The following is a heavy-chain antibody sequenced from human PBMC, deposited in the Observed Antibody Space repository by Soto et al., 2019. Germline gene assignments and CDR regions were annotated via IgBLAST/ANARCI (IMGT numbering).Heavy chain of an antibody. CDR2: IYYSGST. Sequence: SETLSLTCTVSGGSISSYYWSWIRQPPGKGLEWIGYIYYSGSTNYNPSLKSRVTISVDTSKNQFSLKLSSVTAADTAVYYCARDQDVYWFDPWGRGTLVTVSS. CDR1: GGSISSYY. CDR3: ARDQDVYWFDP. J-gene: IGHJ5*02. V-gene: IGHV4-59*01.